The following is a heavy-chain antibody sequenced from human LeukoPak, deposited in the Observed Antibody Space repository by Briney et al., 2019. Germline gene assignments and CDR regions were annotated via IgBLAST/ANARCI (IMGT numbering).Heavy chain of an antibody. D-gene: IGHD5-24*01. CDR2: IYYSGSS. CDR1: GGSISSYY. CDR3: ARNRDGYNSFDY. J-gene: IGHJ4*02. V-gene: IGHV4-59*12. Sequence: SETLSLTCTVSGGSISSYYWSWIRRPPGKGREWIGYIYYSGSSYYNPSLRSRVTISVDTSKNHFSLKLSSVTAADTAVYYCARNRDGYNSFDYWGQGTLVTVSS.